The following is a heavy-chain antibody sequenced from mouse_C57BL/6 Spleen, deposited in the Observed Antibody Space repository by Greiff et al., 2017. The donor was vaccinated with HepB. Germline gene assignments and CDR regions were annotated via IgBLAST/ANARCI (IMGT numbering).Heavy chain of an antibody. CDR3: ARESTMVSYFDY. V-gene: IGHV5-4*01. CDR1: GFTFSSYA. CDR2: ISDGGSYT. J-gene: IGHJ2*01. Sequence: EVHLVESGGGLVKPGGSPKLSCAASGFTFSSYAMSWVRQTPEKRLEWVATISDGGSYTYYPDNVKGRFTISRDNAKNNLYLQMSHLKSEDTAMYYCARESTMVSYFDYWGQGTTLTVSS. D-gene: IGHD2-2*01.